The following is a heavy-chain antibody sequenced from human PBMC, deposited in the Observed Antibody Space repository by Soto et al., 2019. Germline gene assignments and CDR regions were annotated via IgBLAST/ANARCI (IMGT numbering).Heavy chain of an antibody. CDR2: IIPIFGTA. D-gene: IGHD2-2*01. CDR3: ARIVVVPAAISYYYGMDV. V-gene: IGHV1-69*13. CDR1: GGTFSSYA. Sequence: SVKVSCKASGGTFSSYAISWVRQAPGQGLEWMGGIIPIFGTANYAQKFQGRVTITADESTSTAYMELSSLRSEDTAVYYCARIVVVPAAISYYYGMDVWGQGTTGTVSS. J-gene: IGHJ6*02.